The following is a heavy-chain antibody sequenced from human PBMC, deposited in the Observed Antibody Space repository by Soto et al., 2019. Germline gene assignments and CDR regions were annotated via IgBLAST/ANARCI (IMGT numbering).Heavy chain of an antibody. V-gene: IGHV3-53*04. CDR3: ARDGPYYYASRMDV. D-gene: IGHD3-10*01. CDR2: LHSGGDT. J-gene: IGHJ6*02. Sequence: EVQLVESGGGLVQPGGSLRLSCVASGIPVSSNYMTWVRQAPGKGLEWVSVLHSGGDTYYANYVKGRFTISRHDSTYTLFLHMHSLKAEDTAVYYCARDGPYYYASRMDVWGQGTTVTVSS. CDR1: GIPVSSNY.